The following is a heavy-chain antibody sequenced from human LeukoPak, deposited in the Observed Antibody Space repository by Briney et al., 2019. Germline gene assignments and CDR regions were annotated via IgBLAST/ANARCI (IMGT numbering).Heavy chain of an antibody. D-gene: IGHD3-10*01. CDR3: ARDAYYGSGPEARYYYYYMDV. CDR2: IKQDGSEK. J-gene: IGHJ6*03. CDR1: GFTFSSYW. Sequence: GGSLRLSCAASGFTFSSYWMSWVRQAPGKGLEWVANIKQDGSEKYYVDSVKGRFTISRDNAKNSLYLQMNSLRAEDTAVYYCARDAYYGSGPEARYYYYYMDVWGKGTTVTISS. V-gene: IGHV3-7*01.